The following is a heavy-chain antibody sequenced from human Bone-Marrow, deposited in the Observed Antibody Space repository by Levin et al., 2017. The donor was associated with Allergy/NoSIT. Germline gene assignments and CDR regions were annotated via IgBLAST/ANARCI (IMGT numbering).Heavy chain of an antibody. V-gene: IGHV7-4-1*02. CDR2: INTNTGNP. Sequence: GESLKISCKASGYTFTNYAINWVRQAPGQGLEWMGWINTNTGNPMNAQAFTGRFVFSLDTSVSTAYLQISSLKPEDSAVYYCARDTYHYVFWTGQSSTCEYWGQGTLVTVSS. CDR1: GYTFTNYA. CDR3: ARDTYHYVFWTGQSSTCEY. D-gene: IGHD3-3*01. J-gene: IGHJ4*02.